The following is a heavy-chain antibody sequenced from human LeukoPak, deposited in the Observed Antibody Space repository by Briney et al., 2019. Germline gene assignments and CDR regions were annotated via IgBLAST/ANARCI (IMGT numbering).Heavy chain of an antibody. CDR2: IIPIVGTT. Sequence: SAKVSCKASGGTFSSYAFSWVRQAPGQGLEWMGGIIPIVGTTNYAQMFQGRVTITADESTSTAYMELSSLRSEDTAVYYCARGGYYYDSSGYSHLPDYWGQGTLVTVSA. D-gene: IGHD3-22*01. CDR1: GGTFSSYA. J-gene: IGHJ4*02. CDR3: ARGGYYYDSSGYSHLPDY. V-gene: IGHV1-69*13.